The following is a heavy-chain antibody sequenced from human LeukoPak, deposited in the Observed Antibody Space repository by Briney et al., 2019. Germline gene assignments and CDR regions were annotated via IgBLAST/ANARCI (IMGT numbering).Heavy chain of an antibody. D-gene: IGHD4-23*01. J-gene: IGHJ4*02. Sequence: ASVKVSCNASGYTFTGYYMQWVRQAHGQGLQWMGWINPNSGGTNYAQRFQGSVAMTRDTSLSTAYIELSRLRSDDTAVYYCARGPTVVTQYYFDYWGQGTLDTVSS. CDR3: ARGPTVVTQYYFDY. V-gene: IGHV1-2*02. CDR1: GYTFTGYY. CDR2: INPNSGGT.